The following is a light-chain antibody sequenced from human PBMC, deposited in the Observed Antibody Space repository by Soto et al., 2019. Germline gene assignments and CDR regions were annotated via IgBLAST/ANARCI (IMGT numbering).Light chain of an antibody. CDR2: DVS. Sequence: DIVLTQSPAILSLSPGERATLSCRASEDVGNSLAWYQQRPSQSPRLLIYDVSNRATGIPSRFSGSDSGSYFTHAVCTLEHEDFSIYHCQQRYNWPRTFGQGTRVEI. CDR3: QQRYNWPRT. V-gene: IGKV3-11*01. CDR1: EDVGNS. J-gene: IGKJ1*01.